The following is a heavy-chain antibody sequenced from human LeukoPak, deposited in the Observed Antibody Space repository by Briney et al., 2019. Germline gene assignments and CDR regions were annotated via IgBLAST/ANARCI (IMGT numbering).Heavy chain of an antibody. CDR2: ISSSGSTI. CDR1: GFTFSDYY. J-gene: IGHJ4*02. Sequence: GGSLRLSCAASGFTFSDYYMSWIRQAPGKGLEWVSYISSSGSTIYYADSVKGRFTISRDNAKNSLYLQMNSLRAEDTAVYYCARDEGLLRRQLAYFDYWGQGTLVTVSS. D-gene: IGHD6-13*01. V-gene: IGHV3-11*01. CDR3: ARDEGLLRRQLAYFDY.